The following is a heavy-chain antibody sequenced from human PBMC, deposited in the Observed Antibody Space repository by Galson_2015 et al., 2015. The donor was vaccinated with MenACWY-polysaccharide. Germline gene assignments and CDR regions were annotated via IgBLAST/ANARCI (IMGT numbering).Heavy chain of an antibody. Sequence: SLRLSCAASGFCFSAYGMSWVRQAPGRGLEWVSGSGGGGGLYYADSVKGRFTVSRDNSKNTLYLQMNNLRAEDTAVYYCAKVGPRSSWTMGLDYWGQGTLVTVSS. CDR2: SGGGGGL. CDR3: AKVGPRSSWTMGLDY. V-gene: IGHV3-23*01. D-gene: IGHD6-13*01. CDR1: GFCFSAYG. J-gene: IGHJ4*02.